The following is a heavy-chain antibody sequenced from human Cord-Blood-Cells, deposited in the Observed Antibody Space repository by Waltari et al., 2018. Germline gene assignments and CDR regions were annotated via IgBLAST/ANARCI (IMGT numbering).Heavy chain of an antibody. J-gene: IGHJ4*02. CDR2: IDYSGST. CDR1: GGSISSGGYY. D-gene: IGHD3-3*01. CDR3: ARASYDFWSGYYYFDY. V-gene: IGHV4-31*03. Sequence: QVQLQESGPGLVKPSQTLSLTCTVSGGSISSGGYYRSWIRQHPGKGLEWIGYIDYSGSTYYNPSLKSRVTISVDTSKNQFSLKLSSVTAADTAVYYCARASYDFWSGYYYFDYWGQGTLVTVSS.